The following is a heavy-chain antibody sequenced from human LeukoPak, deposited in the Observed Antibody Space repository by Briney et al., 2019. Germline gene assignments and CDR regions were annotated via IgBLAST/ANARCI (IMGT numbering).Heavy chain of an antibody. V-gene: IGHV3-21*01. CDR2: ISSSSSYI. CDR1: GFTFGTYS. D-gene: IGHD3-10*01. CDR3: ARDAMVRGVLIDY. J-gene: IGHJ4*02. Sequence: GGSLRLSRAASGFTFGTYSMNGVRQAPGKGLEWVSSISSSSSYIYYADSVKGRFTISRDNAKNSLFLQMSSLRAEDTAVYYCARDAMVRGVLIDYWGQGTLVTVSS.